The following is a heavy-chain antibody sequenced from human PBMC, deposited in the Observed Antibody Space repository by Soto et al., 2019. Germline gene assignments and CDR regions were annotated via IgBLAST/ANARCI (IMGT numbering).Heavy chain of an antibody. CDR1: GYRFTSFW. V-gene: IGHV5-51*01. D-gene: IGHD1-20*01. Sequence: SGESLKISCKASGYRFTSFWIGWVRQMPGKGLEWMGIIYPGDSDARYSPSFQGQVTISADEPINTPYLQWNNLKASDSAIYFCARDAYTSHWYPDYWGQGTLVTFYS. CDR2: IYPGDSDA. CDR3: ARDAYTSHWYPDY. J-gene: IGHJ4*02.